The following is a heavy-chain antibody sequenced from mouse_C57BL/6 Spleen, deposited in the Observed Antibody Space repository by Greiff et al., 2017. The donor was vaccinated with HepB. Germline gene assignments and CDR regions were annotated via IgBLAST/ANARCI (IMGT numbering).Heavy chain of an antibody. CDR1: GFTFSDYG. Sequence: EVKVVESGGGLVKPGGSLKLSCVASGFTFSDYGMHWVRQAPEKGLEWVAYISSGSSTIYYADTVKGRFTISRDNAKNTLFLQMTSLRSEDTAMYYCARRDGYYYALDYWGQGTSVTVSS. V-gene: IGHV5-17*01. J-gene: IGHJ4*01. CDR2: ISSGSSTI. CDR3: ARRDGYYYALDY. D-gene: IGHD2-3*01.